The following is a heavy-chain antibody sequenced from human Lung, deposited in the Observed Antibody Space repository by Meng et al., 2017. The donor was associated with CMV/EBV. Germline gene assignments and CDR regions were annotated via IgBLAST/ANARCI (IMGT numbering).Heavy chain of an antibody. CDR3: ARERNMDYGVDV. Sequence: LSLTCAAPGFTFSGYWMTWVRQAPGKWQEWVANIKQDGSEMYYLDSLKGRFTISRDNAKNSLYLQMNSLRGEDTAVYYCARERNMDYGVDVWGQGTTVTVSS. D-gene: IGHD2/OR15-2a*01. V-gene: IGHV3-7*01. J-gene: IGHJ6*02. CDR2: IKQDGSEM. CDR1: GFTFSGYW.